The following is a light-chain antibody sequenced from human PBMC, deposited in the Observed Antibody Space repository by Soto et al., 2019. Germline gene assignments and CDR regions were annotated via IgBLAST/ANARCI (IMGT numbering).Light chain of an antibody. Sequence: QSALTQPASASGSPGQSITISCTGTSSDVGGYNYVSWYQQHPGKAPKLIIFGVNRRPSGVPDRFSGSKSDNTASLTVSGLQTEDEANYYCSSFGNGNLVIFGGGTKLTVL. CDR2: GVN. V-gene: IGLV2-8*01. CDR3: SSFGNGNLVI. J-gene: IGLJ2*01. CDR1: SSDVGGYNY.